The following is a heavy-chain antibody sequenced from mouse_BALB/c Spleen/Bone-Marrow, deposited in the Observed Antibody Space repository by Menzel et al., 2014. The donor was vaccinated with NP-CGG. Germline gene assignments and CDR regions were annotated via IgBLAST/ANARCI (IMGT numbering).Heavy chain of an antibody. CDR3: ASSTMITTGFAY. CDR2: IWGDGST. CDR1: GFSLTGYG. D-gene: IGHD2-4*01. V-gene: IGHV2-6-7*01. J-gene: IGHJ3*01. Sequence: QVQLKHSGPGLVAPSRSLSITCTVSGFSLTGYGVNWVRQPPGKGLEWLGMIWGDGSTDYNSALKSRLSISKDNSKSQVFLKMNSLQTDDTARYYCASSTMITTGFAYWGQGTLVTVSA.